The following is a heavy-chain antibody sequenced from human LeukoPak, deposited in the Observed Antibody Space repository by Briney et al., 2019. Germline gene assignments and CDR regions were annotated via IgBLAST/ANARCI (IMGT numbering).Heavy chain of an antibody. D-gene: IGHD3-22*01. J-gene: IGHJ4*02. CDR2: ISGSGGST. V-gene: IGHV3-23*01. CDR3: AKSSSGYSTHYFDY. Sequence: GGSLRLSCAASGFTFSSYAMSWVRQAPGKGLEWVSAISGSGGSTYYADSVKGRFTISRDNFKNTLYLQMNSLRAEDTAVYYCAKSSSGYSTHYFDYWGQGTLVTVSS. CDR1: GFTFSSYA.